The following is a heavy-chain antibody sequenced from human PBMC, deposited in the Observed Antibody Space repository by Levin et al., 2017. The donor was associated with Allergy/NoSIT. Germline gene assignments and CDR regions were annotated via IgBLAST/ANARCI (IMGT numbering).Heavy chain of an antibody. CDR1: GFTFSSYS. Sequence: GGSLRLSCAASGFTFSSYSMNWVRQAPGKGLEWVSSISSSSSSIYYADSVKGRFIISRDNAKNSLYLQMNSLRAEDTAVYYCARVDDFWSGYRGSSNYCGQGTLVTVSS. CDR2: ISSSSSSI. CDR3: ARVDDFWSGYRGSSNY. J-gene: IGHJ4*02. D-gene: IGHD3-3*01. V-gene: IGHV3-21*01.